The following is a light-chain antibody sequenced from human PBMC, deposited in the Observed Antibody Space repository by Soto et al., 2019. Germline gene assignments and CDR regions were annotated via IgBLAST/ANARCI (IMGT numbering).Light chain of an antibody. Sequence: SYELTQPPSVSVAPGQTARITCGGDKIGSKSVHWYQQRPGQAPVLVVYDDADRPSGIPERFSGSNSGNTATLTITRVEAGDEADYYCHVWDNNDLSLFGGGTKVTVL. CDR1: KIGSKS. CDR2: DDA. J-gene: IGLJ2*01. V-gene: IGLV3-21*02. CDR3: HVWDNNDLSL.